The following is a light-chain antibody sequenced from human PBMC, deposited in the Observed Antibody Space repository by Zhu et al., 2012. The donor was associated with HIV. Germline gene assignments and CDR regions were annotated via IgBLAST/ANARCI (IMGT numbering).Light chain of an antibody. J-gene: IGKJ1*01. CDR3: QQYSSYSPWT. Sequence: DIQMTQSPSTLSASVGDRVTITCRASQSISAWLAWYQQRPGKAPNLLIYKASTLGTGVPSRFSGSGSGTEFTLTISGLQPDDFAIYYCQQYSSYSPWTFGQGTKGGDQT. CDR1: QSISAW. V-gene: IGKV1-5*03. CDR2: KAS.